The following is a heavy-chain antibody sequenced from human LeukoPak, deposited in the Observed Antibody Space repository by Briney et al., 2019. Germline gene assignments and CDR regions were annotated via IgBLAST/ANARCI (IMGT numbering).Heavy chain of an antibody. D-gene: IGHD6-13*01. V-gene: IGHV4-4*07. CDR2: IFTSESP. CDR3: ARVSSSWYQDWYFDL. Sequence: SETLSLTCTVSGGSMSSYYWSWIRQPAGKGLEWIGRIFTSESPNYNPSLKSRVTMSVDTSKNQFSLKLSSVNAADTAVYYCARVSSSWYQDWYFDLWGRGTLVTVSS. J-gene: IGHJ2*01. CDR1: GGSMSSYY.